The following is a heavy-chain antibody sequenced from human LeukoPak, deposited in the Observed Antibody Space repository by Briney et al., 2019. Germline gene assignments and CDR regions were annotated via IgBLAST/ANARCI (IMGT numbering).Heavy chain of an antibody. J-gene: IGHJ3*02. Sequence: GGSLRLSCAASGFTFSDYYMSWLRQAPGRGREGVSYISSSGSTIYHADSVKGRFTSSRDNAKNSLYLQMTSLRAEDTAVYYCARWLPQREMTRSLRSDAFDIWGQGTMVTVSS. CDR2: ISSSGSTI. D-gene: IGHD4-11*01. CDR1: GFTFSDYY. CDR3: ARWLPQREMTRSLRSDAFDI. V-gene: IGHV3-11*01.